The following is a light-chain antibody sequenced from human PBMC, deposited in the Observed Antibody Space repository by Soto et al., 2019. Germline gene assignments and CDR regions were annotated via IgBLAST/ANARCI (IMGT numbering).Light chain of an antibody. CDR1: SSDVGAYNY. CDR3: KSFTTSNTLV. CDR2: EVS. J-gene: IGLJ2*01. V-gene: IGLV2-14*01. Sequence: QSALTQPASVSGSPGQSLTISCTGTSSDVGAYNYVSWYQQHPGKAPKLMIYEVSHRPSGVSNRFSASKSGNTVSLTISGLQPEDEAHYYCKSFTTSNTLVFGGGTKLTVL.